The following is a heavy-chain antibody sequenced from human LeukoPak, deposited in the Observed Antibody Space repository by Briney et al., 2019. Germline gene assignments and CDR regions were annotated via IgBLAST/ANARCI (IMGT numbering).Heavy chain of an antibody. V-gene: IGHV3-11*04. CDR1: GFTCRFSFSDYY. D-gene: IGHD2-15*01. CDR3: ARALGGGSCYGSYYYYMDV. CDR2: ISNSGNTI. J-gene: IGHJ6*03. Sequence: PGGSLRLSCAASGFTCRFSFSDYYMSWIRQAPGKGLEWLSFISNSGNTIHYADSVRGRFTISRDNAKNSLYLQMNSLRAEDTAVYYCARALGGGSCYGSYYYYMDVWGKGTTVTVSS.